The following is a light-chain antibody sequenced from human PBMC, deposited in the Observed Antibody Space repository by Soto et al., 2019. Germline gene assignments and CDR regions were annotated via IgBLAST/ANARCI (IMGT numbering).Light chain of an antibody. CDR2: RNS. Sequence: QSVLTQSPSASGTPGQRVTISCSGSASTIGRNNVYWYQQLPGTAPKLLIYRNSQRPSGVPDRFSGSKSGTSASLAISGLRSEDEADDYCSAWDDNRRGFYVFGDGTKLTVL. CDR3: SAWDDNRRGFYV. V-gene: IGLV1-47*01. CDR1: ASTIGRNN. J-gene: IGLJ1*01.